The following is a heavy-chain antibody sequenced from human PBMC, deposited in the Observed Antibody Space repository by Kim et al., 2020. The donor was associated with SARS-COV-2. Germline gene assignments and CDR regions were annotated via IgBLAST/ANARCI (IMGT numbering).Heavy chain of an antibody. CDR3: ARGPMVEAGGAIDL. CDR1: GGSIGSYY. D-gene: IGHD2-8*02. V-gene: IGHV4-4*07. J-gene: IGHJ5*02. Sequence: SETLSLTCTVSGGSIGSYYWSWIRQAAGKELEWIGRIYSSVSPDYNPSLTSRVTMSLDASKKQFSLKLKSVTAADTAVYYCARGPMVEAGGAIDLWGQG. CDR2: IYSSVSP.